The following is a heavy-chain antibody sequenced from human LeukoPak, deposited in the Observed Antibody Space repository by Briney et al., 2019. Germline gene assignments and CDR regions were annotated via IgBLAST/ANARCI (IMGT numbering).Heavy chain of an antibody. CDR2: ISGSGGST. CDR3: ATSSGWYPKYFDY. J-gene: IGHJ4*02. D-gene: IGHD6-19*01. V-gene: IGHV3-23*01. CDR1: GFTFSSYA. Sequence: GGSLRLSCADSGFTFSSYAMSWVRQAPGKGLEWVSAISGSGGSTYYADSVKGRFTISRDNSKNTLYLQMNSLRAEDTALYYCATSSGWYPKYFDYWGQGTLVTVSS.